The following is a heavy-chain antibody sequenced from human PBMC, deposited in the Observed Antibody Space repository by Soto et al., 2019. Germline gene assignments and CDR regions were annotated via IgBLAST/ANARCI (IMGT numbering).Heavy chain of an antibody. CDR2: IKQDGSEK. Sequence: GGSLRLSCAASGFTFSSYWMSWVRQAPGKGLEWVANIKQDGSEKYYVDSVKGRFTISRDNAKNSLYLQMNSLRAEDTAVYYCARGVRYFDWLFGYYFDYWGQGTLVTVSS. J-gene: IGHJ4*02. CDR3: ARGVRYFDWLFGYYFDY. D-gene: IGHD3-9*01. CDR1: GFTFSSYW. V-gene: IGHV3-7*01.